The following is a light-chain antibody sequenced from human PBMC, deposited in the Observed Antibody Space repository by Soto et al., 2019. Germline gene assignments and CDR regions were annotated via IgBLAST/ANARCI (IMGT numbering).Light chain of an antibody. CDR1: NSNIGTNT. CDR2: NDS. Sequence: QSVLPQPPSASGTPGQRVTISCSGSNSNIGTNTVNWYRQVPGTAPQLLIYNDSQRPSGVPDRFFGFKSGTSASLALSGLQSGDEADYYCAAWDDSLNAVVFGGGTKLTVL. V-gene: IGLV1-44*01. J-gene: IGLJ2*01. CDR3: AAWDDSLNAVV.